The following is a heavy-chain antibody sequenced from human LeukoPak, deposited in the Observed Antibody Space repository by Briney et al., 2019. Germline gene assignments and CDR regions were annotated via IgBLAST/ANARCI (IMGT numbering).Heavy chain of an antibody. V-gene: IGHV3-33*01. Sequence: GRSLRLSCAASGFTFSSYGMHWVRQAPGKGLEWVAVIWYDGSNKYYADSVKGRFTISRDNSKNTLYLQMNSLRAEDTAVYYCARDEAYGSGSYSPSATFDHWAQGPLLTVPS. CDR1: GFTFSSYG. D-gene: IGHD3-10*01. J-gene: IGHJ4*02. CDR3: ARDEAYGSGSYSPSATFDH. CDR2: IWYDGSNK.